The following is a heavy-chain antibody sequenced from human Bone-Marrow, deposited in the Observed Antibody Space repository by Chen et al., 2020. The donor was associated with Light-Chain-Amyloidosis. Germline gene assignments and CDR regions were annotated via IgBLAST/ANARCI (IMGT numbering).Heavy chain of an antibody. CDR2: VYYTGSA. D-gene: IGHD3-3*01. CDR1: GGPISHNIYY. CDR3: ARDTHYDFQNGPLSWFDP. J-gene: IGHJ5*02. Sequence: QLQLQESGPGMVKPSETLSLTCTVSGGPISHNIYYWAWIRQPPGQGLEWIGSVYYTGSAYYSPSRKSRVTMSVDTSRNQFSLSLSSVTAADTAIYFCARDTHYDFQNGPLSWFDPWGRGALVTVSS. V-gene: IGHV4-39*07.